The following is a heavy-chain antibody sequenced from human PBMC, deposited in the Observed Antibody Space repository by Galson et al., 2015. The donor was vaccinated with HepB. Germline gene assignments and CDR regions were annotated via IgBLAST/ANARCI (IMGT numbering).Heavy chain of an antibody. V-gene: IGHV3-15*01. D-gene: IGHD1-26*01. CDR2: IKSKTDGGTT. Sequence: SLRLSCAASGFTFSNAWMSWVRQAPGKGLEWVGRIKSKTDGGTTDYAAPVKGRFTIPRDDSKNTLYLQMNSLKTEDTAVYYCTTGVGATRVVSCDYWGQGTLVTVSS. J-gene: IGHJ4*02. CDR3: TTGVGATRVVSCDY. CDR1: GFTFSNAW.